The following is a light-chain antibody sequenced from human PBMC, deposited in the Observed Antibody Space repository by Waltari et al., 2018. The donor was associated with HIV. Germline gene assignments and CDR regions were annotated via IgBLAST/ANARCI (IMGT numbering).Light chain of an antibody. V-gene: IGLV2-14*03. J-gene: IGLJ2*01. CDR3: SSFTKDFTVI. Sequence: SVVTQPASVSGFPGQSFTIPCPGTHSDFGYGNFVSWYQQHPGKAPKVILFEVDSRASGVDDRFSGSKSGNTASLTISGLRTEDEANYYCSSFTKDFTVIFGGGTKVTIL. CDR2: EVD. CDR1: HSDFGYGNF.